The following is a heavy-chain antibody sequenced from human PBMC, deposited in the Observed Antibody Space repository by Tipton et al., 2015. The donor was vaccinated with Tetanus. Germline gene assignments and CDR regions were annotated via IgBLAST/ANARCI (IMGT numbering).Heavy chain of an antibody. V-gene: IGHV3-30-3*01. CDR1: GFTFNNYA. Sequence: SLRLSCAASGFTFNNYAMHWVRQAPGKGLEWVAVISYDGSNKYDAESVKGRLTISRDNSNNTLYVQMDSLRAEDTAVYYCARGPYHYGDYYFDYWGREPWSPSPQ. D-gene: IGHD4-17*01. J-gene: IGHJ4*02. CDR3: ARGPYHYGDYYFDY. CDR2: ISYDGSNK.